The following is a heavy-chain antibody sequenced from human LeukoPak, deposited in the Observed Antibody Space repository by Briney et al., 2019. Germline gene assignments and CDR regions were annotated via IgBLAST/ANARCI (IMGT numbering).Heavy chain of an antibody. CDR2: IHHSGST. Sequence: SGTLSLTCAVSGGSISSSNWWSWVRQPPGKGLEWIGEIHHSGSTNYNPSLKSRVTISVDTSKNQFSLKLSSVTAADKAVYYCARDLGWGAAFDIWGQGTMVTVSS. CDR1: GGSISSSNW. V-gene: IGHV4-4*02. D-gene: IGHD3-16*01. CDR3: ARDLGWGAAFDI. J-gene: IGHJ3*02.